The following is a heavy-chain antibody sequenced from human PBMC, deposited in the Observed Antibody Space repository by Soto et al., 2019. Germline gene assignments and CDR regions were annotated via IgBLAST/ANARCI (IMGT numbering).Heavy chain of an antibody. CDR2: ISIRGDYR. Sequence: EGQLLQSGGGLVQPGESLRLSCAASGFTFSSSGMSWVRQAPGKGLEWVSSISIRGDYRYYADSVKGRFTISRDNSKNTLYLQMSGATAEDTALYYCANHGGFDFWGQGTMVAVSS. CDR3: ANHGGFDF. V-gene: IGHV3-23*01. J-gene: IGHJ3*01. D-gene: IGHD4-17*01. CDR1: GFTFSSSG.